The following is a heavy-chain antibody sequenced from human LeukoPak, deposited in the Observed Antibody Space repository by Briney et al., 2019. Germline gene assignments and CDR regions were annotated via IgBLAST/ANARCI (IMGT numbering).Heavy chain of an antibody. CDR3: ARVYDSTGSKAEYYMDV. V-gene: IGHV1-46*01. CDR2: INPSGGST. Sequence: GASVKVSCKASGYTFTSYYMHWVRQAPGQGLEWMGIINPSGGSTSYAQKFQGRVTMTRDTSTSTVYMELSSLRSEDTAVYYCARVYDSTGSKAEYYMDVWGKGTTVTISS. J-gene: IGHJ6*03. CDR1: GYTFTSYY. D-gene: IGHD3-22*01.